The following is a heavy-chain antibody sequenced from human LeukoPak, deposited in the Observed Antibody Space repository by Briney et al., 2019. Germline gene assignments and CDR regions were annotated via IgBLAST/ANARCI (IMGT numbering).Heavy chain of an antibody. D-gene: IGHD2-21*01. J-gene: IGHJ5*01. CDR2: IHHSGTT. CDR3: AKFHNWFDS. CDR1: GDSITDYY. V-gene: IGHV4-59*08. Sequence: SETLSLTCTVSGDSITDYYWSWIRQPPGKELEWIGFIHHSGTTSYNPSLNSRVTISIDTSTNQFSLKLSSVTAADTAVYYCAKFHNWFDSWGQGTLVAVSS.